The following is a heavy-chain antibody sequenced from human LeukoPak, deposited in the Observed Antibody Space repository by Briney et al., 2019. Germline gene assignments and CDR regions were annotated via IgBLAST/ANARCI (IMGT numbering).Heavy chain of an antibody. CDR1: GFTFSSYE. J-gene: IGHJ4*02. Sequence: PGGSLRLSCAASGFTFSSYEMNWVRQAPGKGLEWVSHISSSGSTIYYADSVKGRFTISRDNAKNSLYLQMNSLRAEDTAVYYCARYHDYGDYGGQGTLVTVSS. V-gene: IGHV3-48*03. CDR2: ISSSGSTI. CDR3: ARYHDYGDY.